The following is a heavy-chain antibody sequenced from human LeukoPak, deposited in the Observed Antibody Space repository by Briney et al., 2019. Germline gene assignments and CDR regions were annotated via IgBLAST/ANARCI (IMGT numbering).Heavy chain of an antibody. J-gene: IGHJ4*02. Sequence: GGSLRLSCAASGFTFDDYAMHWVRQAPGKGLEWISGISWNSGSIGYADSVKGRFTISRDNAKNSLYLQMNSLRAEDTAVYYCAREVGSSSWQRGYFDYWGQGTLVTVSS. V-gene: IGHV3-9*01. CDR3: AREVGSSSWQRGYFDY. CDR1: GFTFDDYA. D-gene: IGHD6-13*01. CDR2: ISWNSGSI.